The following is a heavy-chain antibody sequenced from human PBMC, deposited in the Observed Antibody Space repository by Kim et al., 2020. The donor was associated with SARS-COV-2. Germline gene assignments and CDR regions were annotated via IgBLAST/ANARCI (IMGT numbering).Heavy chain of an antibody. D-gene: IGHD6-6*01. J-gene: IGHJ6*02. Sequence: GGSLRLSCAASGFTVSSNYMSWVRQAPGKGLEWVSVIYSGGSTYYADSVKGRFTISRDNSKNTLYLQMNSLRAEDTAVYYCARESRPGQASAPYYYGMDVWGQGTTVTVSS. CDR2: IYSGGST. CDR1: GFTVSSNY. CDR3: ARESRPGQASAPYYYGMDV. V-gene: IGHV3-53*01.